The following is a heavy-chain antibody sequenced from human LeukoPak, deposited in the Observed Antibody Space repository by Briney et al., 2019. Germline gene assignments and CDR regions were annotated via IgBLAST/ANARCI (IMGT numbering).Heavy chain of an antibody. CDR2: ISSSSSYI. J-gene: IGHJ4*02. D-gene: IGHD6-19*01. V-gene: IGHV3-21*01. CDR1: GFTFSSYS. Sequence: GGSLRLSCAASGFTFSSYSMNWVRQAPEKGLEWVSSISSSSSYIYYADSVKGRFTISRDNAKNSLYLQMNSLRAEDTAVYYCARGIAVAGTPYFDYWGQGTLVTVSS. CDR3: ARGIAVAGTPYFDY.